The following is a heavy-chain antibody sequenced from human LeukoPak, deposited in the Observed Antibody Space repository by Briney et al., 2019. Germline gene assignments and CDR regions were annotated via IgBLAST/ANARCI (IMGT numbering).Heavy chain of an antibody. CDR1: GFTFSSYS. J-gene: IGHJ3*02. CDR3: AREGLRGITPNAFDI. Sequence: PGGSLRLSRAASGFTFSSYSMDWVRQAPGKGLEWVSYISSSSSTIYYADSVKGRFTISRDNSKDSLYLQMNGLKIEDTAVYYCAREGLRGITPNAFDIWSQGTTVTVSS. V-gene: IGHV3-48*01. CDR2: ISSSSSTI. D-gene: IGHD4-23*01.